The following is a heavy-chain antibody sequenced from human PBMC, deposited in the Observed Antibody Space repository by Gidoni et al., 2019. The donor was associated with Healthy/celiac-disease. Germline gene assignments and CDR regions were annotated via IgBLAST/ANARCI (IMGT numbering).Heavy chain of an antibody. D-gene: IGHD3-10*01. Sequence: EVQLVESGRGLVQPGGSPRLSCAASVFTFRSHSMNWVRQAPGKGLAGVSYISSSSSTIYYADSVKGRFTISRDNAKNSLYLQMNSLRAEDTAVYYCARDQVRFGDGYYYGMDVWGQGTTVTVS. CDR2: ISSSSSTI. CDR3: ARDQVRFGDGYYYGMDV. CDR1: VFTFRSHS. V-gene: IGHV3-48*04. J-gene: IGHJ6*02.